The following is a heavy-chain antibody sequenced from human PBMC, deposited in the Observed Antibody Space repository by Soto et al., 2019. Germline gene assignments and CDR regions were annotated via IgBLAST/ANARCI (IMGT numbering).Heavy chain of an antibody. J-gene: IGHJ5*02. V-gene: IGHV4-39*01. CDR2: MYNGGST. CDR1: GDSISSSNYY. D-gene: IGHD3-10*01. CDR3: ARLHLSRRDFYH. Sequence: SETLSLTCTGSGDSISSSNYYWGWIRQPPGKGLEWIGSMYNGGSTYYNPSLKSRVTISVDTSKNQFSLELSSVTAADTAVYYCARLHLSRRDFYHWGQGTPVTVS.